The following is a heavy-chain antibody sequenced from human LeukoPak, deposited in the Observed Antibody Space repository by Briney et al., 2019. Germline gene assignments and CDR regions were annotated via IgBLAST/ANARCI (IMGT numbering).Heavy chain of an antibody. D-gene: IGHD3-22*01. CDR3: TTDPEPLQYHYDSSGYYHPFDY. J-gene: IGHJ4*02. V-gene: IGHV3-15*01. CDR1: GFTFSNAW. CDR2: IKSKTDGGTT. Sequence: GGSLRLSCAASGFTFSNAWMSWVRQAPGKGLEWVGRIKSKTDGGTTDYAAPVKGRITISRDDSKNTLYLQMNSLKTEDTAVYYCTTDPEPLQYHYDSSGYYHPFDYWGQGTLVTVSS.